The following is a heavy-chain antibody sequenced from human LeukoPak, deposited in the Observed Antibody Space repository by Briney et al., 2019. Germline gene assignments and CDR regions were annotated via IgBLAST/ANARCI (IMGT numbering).Heavy chain of an antibody. V-gene: IGHV3-30*18. CDR2: ISYDGSNK. CDR1: GFTFSSYG. J-gene: IGHJ4*02. Sequence: GSLRLSCAASGFTFSSYGMHWVRQAPGKGLEWVAVISYDGSNKYYADSVKGRFTISRDNSKNTLYLQMNSLRAEDTAVYYCAKGDYFDYWGQGTLVTVSS. CDR3: AKGDYFDY.